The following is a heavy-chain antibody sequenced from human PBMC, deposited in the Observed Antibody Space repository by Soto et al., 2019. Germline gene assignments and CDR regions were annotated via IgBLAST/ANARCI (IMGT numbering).Heavy chain of an antibody. CDR2: INAGNGNT. D-gene: IGHD3-22*01. CDR3: ARDQDRNLLNYYDSSGYHGPFDY. J-gene: IGHJ4*02. V-gene: IGHV1-3*01. CDR1: GYTFTSYA. Sequence: ASVKVSCKASGYTFTSYAMHWVRQAPGQRLEWMGRINAGNGNTKYSQKFQGRVTITRDTSASTAYMELSSLRSEDTAVYYCARDQDRNLLNYYDSSGYHGPFDYWGQGTLVTVSS.